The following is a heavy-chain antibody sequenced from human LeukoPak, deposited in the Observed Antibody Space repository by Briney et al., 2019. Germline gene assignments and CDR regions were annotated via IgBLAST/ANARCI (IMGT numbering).Heavy chain of an antibody. CDR2: ISAYNGNT. V-gene: IGHV1-18*01. J-gene: IGHJ4*02. CDR1: GYTFTSYG. CDR3: ARARSRWGSFFDY. Sequence: ASVKVSCKASGYTFTSYGISWVRQAPGQGLEWMGWISAYNGNTNYAQKLQGRVTMTTDTSTSTAHMELRSLRSDDTAVYYCARARSRWGSFFDYWGQGTLVTVSS. D-gene: IGHD7-27*01.